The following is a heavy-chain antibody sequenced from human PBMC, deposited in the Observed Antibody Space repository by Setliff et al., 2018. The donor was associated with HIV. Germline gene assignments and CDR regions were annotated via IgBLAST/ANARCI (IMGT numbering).Heavy chain of an antibody. Sequence: SETLSLTCTVSGGSISSYYWSWIRQPAGKGLEWIGRFYTSGSPNYNPSLKSRVTMSVDTSKNQFSLKVRYVTAADTAIYYCAREIWGQVAHVPYGMDVWGQGTTVTVSS. J-gene: IGHJ6*02. CDR1: GGSISSYY. V-gene: IGHV4-4*07. CDR3: AREIWGQVAHVPYGMDV. D-gene: IGHD5-12*01. CDR2: FYTSGSP.